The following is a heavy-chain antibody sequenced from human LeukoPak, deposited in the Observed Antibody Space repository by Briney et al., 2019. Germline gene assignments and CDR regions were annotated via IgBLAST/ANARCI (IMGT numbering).Heavy chain of an antibody. V-gene: IGHV3-9*01. Sequence: PGGSLRLSCAASGFTFDDYAMHWVRQAPGKGLEWVSGISWNSGSIGYADSVKGRFTISRDNAKNSLYLQMNSLKTEDTAVYYCTRVEDYYDSSGYYHHPYDYWGQGTLVTVSS. D-gene: IGHD3-22*01. CDR3: TRVEDYYDSSGYYHHPYDY. J-gene: IGHJ4*02. CDR1: GFTFDDYA. CDR2: ISWNSGSI.